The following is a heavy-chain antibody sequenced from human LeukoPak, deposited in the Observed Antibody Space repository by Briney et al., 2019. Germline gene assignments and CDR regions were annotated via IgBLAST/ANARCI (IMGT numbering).Heavy chain of an antibody. D-gene: IGHD6-6*01. CDR3: ARSYSSSRGTFDY. V-gene: IGHV3-30*03. CDR2: ISYDGSNK. Sequence: GGSLRLSCAASGFTFRSYGMHWVRQAPGKGLEWVAFISYDGSNKYYADSVKGRFTISRDNAKNSLYLQMNSLRAEDTAVYYCARSYSSSRGTFDYWGQGTLVTVSS. J-gene: IGHJ4*02. CDR1: GFTFRSYG.